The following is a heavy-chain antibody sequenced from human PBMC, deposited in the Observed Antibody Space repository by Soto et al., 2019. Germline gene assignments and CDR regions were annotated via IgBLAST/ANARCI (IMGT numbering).Heavy chain of an antibody. CDR3: ARDYASSGVFT. V-gene: IGHV4-4*02. CDR2: ISRSGTT. CDR1: GGSISSSNW. J-gene: IGHJ3*01. D-gene: IGHD6-19*01. Sequence: SETLSLTCAVTGGSISSSNWWTWVRQPPGEGLEWVGEISRSGTTNYKPSLKSRVSISVDKSRNEFSLNLGSVTAADTAMYYCARDYASSGVFTWGQGTMVTVSS.